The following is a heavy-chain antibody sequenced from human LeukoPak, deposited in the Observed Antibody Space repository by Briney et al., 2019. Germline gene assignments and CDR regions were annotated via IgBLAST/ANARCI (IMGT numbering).Heavy chain of an antibody. V-gene: IGHV3-23*01. J-gene: IGHJ4*02. CDR1: GFTFSNYA. D-gene: IGHD6-25*01. CDR2: ITGSGGST. Sequence: RGSLRLSCVASGFTFSNYAMSWVRQAPGKGLEWVSGITGSGGSTYYADSVKGRFTISRDNSKSTLYLQMNSLRDDDTAVYYCAKKRVDDRPPLHWGQGTLVTVPS. CDR3: AKKRVDDRPPLH.